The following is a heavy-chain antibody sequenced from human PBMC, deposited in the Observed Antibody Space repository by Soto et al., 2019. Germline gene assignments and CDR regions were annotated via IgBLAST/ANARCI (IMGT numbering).Heavy chain of an antibody. CDR2: IFDSGST. D-gene: IGHD2-8*01. CDR3: AREIMPLTNDWYFDL. CDR1: GGSISGGVHS. J-gene: IGHJ2*01. Sequence: SETLSLTCTVSGGSISGGVHSWSWIRQPPGKGLEWIGHIFDSGSTYYNLSLKSRLTISVDTSKNQFSLRLSSVTAADTAVYYCAREIMPLTNDWYFDLWGRGTLVTVSS. V-gene: IGHV4-30-4*01.